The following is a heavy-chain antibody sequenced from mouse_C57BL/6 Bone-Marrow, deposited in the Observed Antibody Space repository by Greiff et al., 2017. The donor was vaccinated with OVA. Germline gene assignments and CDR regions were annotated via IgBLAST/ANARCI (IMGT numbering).Heavy chain of an antibody. CDR1: GYTFTDYY. V-gene: IGHV1-26*01. Sequence: VQLQQSGPELVKPGASVKISCKASGYTFTDYYMNWVKQSHGKSLEWIGDINPNNGGTSYNQKFKGKATLTVDKSSSTAYMELRSLTSEDSAVYYCASPDYAMDYWGQGTSVTVSS. CDR3: ASPDYAMDY. CDR2: INPNNGGT. J-gene: IGHJ4*01.